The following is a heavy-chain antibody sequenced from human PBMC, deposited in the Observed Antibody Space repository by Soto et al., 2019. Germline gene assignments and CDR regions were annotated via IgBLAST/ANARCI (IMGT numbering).Heavy chain of an antibody. Sequence: SESLSLTCNVSGGSITTYYWTWIRQPPGKGLELIGHISYSGGSKYSPSFRSRVSMSIDTSKSQVSLKLSSVTAADTAIYYCARHDSSGYYYYFDYWRQGTLVTVSS. CDR2: ISYSGGS. D-gene: IGHD3-22*01. CDR1: GGSITTYY. V-gene: IGHV4-59*01. CDR3: ARHDSSGYYYYFDY. J-gene: IGHJ4*02.